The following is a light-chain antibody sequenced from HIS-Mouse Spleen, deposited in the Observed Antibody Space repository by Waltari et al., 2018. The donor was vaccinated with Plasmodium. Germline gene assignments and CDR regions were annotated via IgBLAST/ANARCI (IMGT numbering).Light chain of an antibody. CDR3: YSTDSSGNHRV. J-gene: IGLJ3*02. CDR2: EDS. V-gene: IGLV3-10*01. Sequence: SYELTPPPSVSVSPGQTARIPCSGDDFPKNYASWYKQKSGQAPVLVIYEDSKRPSGIPERFSGSSSGTMATLTISGAQVEDEADYYCYSTDSSGNHRVFGGGTKLTVL. CDR1: DFPKNY.